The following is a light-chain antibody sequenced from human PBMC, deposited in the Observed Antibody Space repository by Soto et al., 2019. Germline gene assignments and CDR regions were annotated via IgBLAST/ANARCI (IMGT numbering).Light chain of an antibody. CDR1: SSDVGGYNY. J-gene: IGLJ2*01. Sequence: QLVLTQPPSASGSPGQSVTISCTGTSSDVGGYNYVSWYQQHPGKAPKLIIYDVSKRPSGVPDRFSGSKSGNTASLTVSGLQTEDEADYYCSSYAGSKNLIFGGGTKLTVL. CDR3: SSYAGSKNLI. CDR2: DVS. V-gene: IGLV2-8*01.